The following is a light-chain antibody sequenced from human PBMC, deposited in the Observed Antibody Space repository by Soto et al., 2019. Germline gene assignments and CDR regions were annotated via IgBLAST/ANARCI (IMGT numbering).Light chain of an antibody. CDR3: QQSSSWPWT. Sequence: EILLTQSPATLSLSPGERATLSCRASQSVGSSLAWYQQKPGQAPRLLIYDASNRATGIPGRFSGSGSGTDFTLTISNLEPEDFAVYYCQQSSSWPWTFGQGAKVEIK. CDR2: DAS. V-gene: IGKV3-11*01. CDR1: QSVGSS. J-gene: IGKJ1*01.